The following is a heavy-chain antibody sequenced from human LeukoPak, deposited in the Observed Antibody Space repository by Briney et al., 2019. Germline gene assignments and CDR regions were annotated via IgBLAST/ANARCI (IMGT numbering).Heavy chain of an antibody. Sequence: GGSLRLSCAASGFTFSSYAMHWVRQAPGKGLEWVAVISYDGSNKYYADSVKGRFTISRDNSKNTLYLQMNSLRAEDTGVYYCVGAPATNEWRCMDYWGQGTLVTVSS. J-gene: IGHJ4*02. CDR3: VGAPATNEWRCMDY. CDR2: ISYDGSNK. V-gene: IGHV3-30-3*01. CDR1: GFTFSSYA. D-gene: IGHD2-8*02.